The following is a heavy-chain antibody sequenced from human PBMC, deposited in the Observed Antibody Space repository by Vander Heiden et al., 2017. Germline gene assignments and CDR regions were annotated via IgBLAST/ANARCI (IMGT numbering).Heavy chain of an antibody. CDR3: ARVRWGSYES. V-gene: IGHV3-13*01. CDR1: GFSFSNYD. J-gene: IGHJ5*02. CDR2: VDTAGDT. D-gene: IGHD7-27*01. Sequence: EVQLVESAGGWVQPGGSLRLSCAASGFSFSNYDMHWVRQVTGKGLEWVSAVDTAGDTFYPASVKGRFTISREDATNSLYLQMNSLRAGDTAVYYCARVRWGSYESWGQGTLVTVSS.